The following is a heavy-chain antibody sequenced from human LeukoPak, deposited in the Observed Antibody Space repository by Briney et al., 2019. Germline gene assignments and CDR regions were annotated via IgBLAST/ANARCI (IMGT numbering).Heavy chain of an antibody. CDR1: GYTFTSYG. CDR2: ISAYNGNT. Sequence: GASVKVSCKASGYTFTSYGISWVRQAPGQGLEWMGWISAYNGNTNYTQKLQGRVTMTTDTSTSTAYMELRSLRSDDTAVYYCARDRCSGGSCYLWFDPWGQGTLVTVSS. V-gene: IGHV1-18*01. J-gene: IGHJ5*02. CDR3: ARDRCSGGSCYLWFDP. D-gene: IGHD2-15*01.